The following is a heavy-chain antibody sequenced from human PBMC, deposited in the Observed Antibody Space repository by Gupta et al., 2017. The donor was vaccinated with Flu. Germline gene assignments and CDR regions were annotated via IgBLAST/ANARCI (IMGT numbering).Heavy chain of an antibody. D-gene: IGHD3-3*01. CDR2: ISGSGGST. J-gene: IGHJ5*02. Sequence: EVQLLESGGGLVQPGGSLRLSCAASGFTFSSYAMSWVREAPGKGLEWVSAISGSGGSTYYAYSVKGRFTISRDNSKNTLYLQMNSLRAEDTAVYYCAKALIRFLEWLLPFDPWGQGTLVTVSS. CDR1: GFTFSSYA. V-gene: IGHV3-23*01. CDR3: AKALIRFLEWLLPFDP.